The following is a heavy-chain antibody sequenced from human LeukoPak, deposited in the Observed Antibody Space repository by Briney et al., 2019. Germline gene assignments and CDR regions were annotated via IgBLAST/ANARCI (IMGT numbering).Heavy chain of an antibody. Sequence: PGGSLRLSCAASGFTFSSYGMHWVRQAPGKGLEWVAFIRYDGSNKYYADSVKGRFTISRDNSKNTLYLRMNSLRAEDTAVYYCAKNLLVMVRGVFDYWGQGTLVTVSS. D-gene: IGHD3-10*01. CDR2: IRYDGSNK. J-gene: IGHJ4*02. V-gene: IGHV3-30*02. CDR1: GFTFSSYG. CDR3: AKNLLVMVRGVFDY.